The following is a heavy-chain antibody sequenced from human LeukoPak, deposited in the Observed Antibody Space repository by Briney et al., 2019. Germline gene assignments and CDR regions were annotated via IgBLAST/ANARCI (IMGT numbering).Heavy chain of an antibody. CDR3: ARVIAAAGIGWFDP. Sequence: ASVKVSCKASGGTFSSYAISWLRQAPGQGLEWMGGIIPIFGTANYAQKFQGRVTITTDESTSTAYVELSSLRSEDTAVYYCARVIAAAGIGWFDPWGQGTLVTVSS. CDR2: IIPIFGTA. V-gene: IGHV1-69*05. CDR1: GGTFSSYA. D-gene: IGHD6-13*01. J-gene: IGHJ5*02.